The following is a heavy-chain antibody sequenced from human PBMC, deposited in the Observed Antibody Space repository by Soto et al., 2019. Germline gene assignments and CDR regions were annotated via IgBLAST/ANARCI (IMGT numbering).Heavy chain of an antibody. V-gene: IGHV4-39*01. Sequence: QLQLQESGPGLVKPSETLSLTCSVSGGSISSVSYYWGWIRQPPGKGLEWIGSIYYSGSAYYSPSLKSRVTMSVDPSKNQLSLELRSVTAADTAVYYCARLHCNSPNCVPLDPWGQGTLVTVSS. D-gene: IGHD2-2*01. CDR2: IYYSGSA. CDR3: ARLHCNSPNCVPLDP. J-gene: IGHJ5*02. CDR1: GGSISSVSYY.